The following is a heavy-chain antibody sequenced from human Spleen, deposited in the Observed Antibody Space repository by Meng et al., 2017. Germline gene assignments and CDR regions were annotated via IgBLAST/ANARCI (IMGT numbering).Heavy chain of an antibody. Sequence: QGRLQGSGPGLVRPSETLSLPCTVSGGSVSSGSYYWSWIRQPPGKGLEWIGYIYYSGSTNYNPSLKSRVTISVDTSKNQFSLKLSSVTAADTAVYYCARNDFWSGYFDYWGQGTLVTVSS. CDR3: ARNDFWSGYFDY. CDR1: GGSVSSGSYY. J-gene: IGHJ4*02. D-gene: IGHD3-3*01. V-gene: IGHV4-61*01. CDR2: IYYSGST.